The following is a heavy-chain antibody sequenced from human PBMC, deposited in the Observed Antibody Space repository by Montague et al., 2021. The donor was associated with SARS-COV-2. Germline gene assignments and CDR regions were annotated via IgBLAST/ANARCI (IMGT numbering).Heavy chain of an antibody. Sequence: CAISGDSVSTYGVAWDWIRQSPSRGLEWLGMTIYTGSAWYNEYAESVKGRITINPDTPKNQFSLNLNSVTAADTAVYYCARHSGGSEVSGLDYWGQGTLVTVSS. J-gene: IGHJ4*02. CDR3: ARHSGGSEVSGLDY. CDR1: GDSVSTYGVA. V-gene: IGHV6-1*01. CDR2: TIYTGSAWYN. D-gene: IGHD3-10*01.